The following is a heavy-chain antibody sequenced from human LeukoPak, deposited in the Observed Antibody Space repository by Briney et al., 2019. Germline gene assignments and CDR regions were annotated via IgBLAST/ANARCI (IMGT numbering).Heavy chain of an antibody. D-gene: IGHD5-12*01. CDR1: GFTFSSYS. CDR2: ISSSSSYI. CDR3: ARGSGYDSAY. Sequence: PGGSLRLSCAASGFTFSSYSMNWVRQAPGKGLEWVSSISSSSSYIYYADSVKGRFTISRDNAKNSLYLQMNGLRAEDTAVYYCARGSGYDSAYWGQGTLVTVSS. J-gene: IGHJ4*02. V-gene: IGHV3-21*01.